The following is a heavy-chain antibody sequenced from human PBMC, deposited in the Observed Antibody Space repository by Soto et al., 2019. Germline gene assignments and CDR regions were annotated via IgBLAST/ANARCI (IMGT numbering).Heavy chain of an antibody. Sequence: SLRLSCAASGFTFSSYGMHWVRQAPGKGLEWVAVIWYDGSNKYYADSVKGRFTISRDNSKNTLYLQMNSLRAEDTAVYYCARDRFLEWLLPDYYYYYGMDVWGQGTTVTVSS. D-gene: IGHD3-3*01. CDR2: IWYDGSNK. V-gene: IGHV3-30*19. CDR3: ARDRFLEWLLPDYYYYYGMDV. CDR1: GFTFSSYG. J-gene: IGHJ6*02.